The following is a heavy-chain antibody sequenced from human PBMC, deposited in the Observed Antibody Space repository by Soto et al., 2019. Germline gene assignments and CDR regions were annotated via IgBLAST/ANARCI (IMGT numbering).Heavy chain of an antibody. CDR3: ARRGAWATDMSRGLFDY. Sequence: SETLSLTCTVSGGSISSSSYYWGWIRQPPGKGLEWIGSIYYSGSTYYNPSLKSRVTISVDTSKNQFSLKLSSVTAADTAVYYCARRGAWATDMSRGLFDYWGQGTLVTVSS. V-gene: IGHV4-39*01. CDR2: IYYSGST. J-gene: IGHJ4*02. D-gene: IGHD3-16*01. CDR1: GGSISSSSYY.